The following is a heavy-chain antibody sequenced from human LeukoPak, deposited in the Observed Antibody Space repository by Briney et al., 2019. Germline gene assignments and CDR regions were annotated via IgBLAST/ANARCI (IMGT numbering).Heavy chain of an antibody. CDR3: ARDGYNPHFDY. CDR1: GFTFRSYT. D-gene: IGHD5-24*01. V-gene: IGHV3-21*01. CDR2: ISTSSTYI. Sequence: GGSLRLSCAASGFTFRSYTMNWVRQAPGKGLEWVSSISTSSTYIYSTASVKGRFTVSRDNAKNSLYLQMNSLRAEDTAVYYCARDGYNPHFDYWGQGTLVTVSS. J-gene: IGHJ4*02.